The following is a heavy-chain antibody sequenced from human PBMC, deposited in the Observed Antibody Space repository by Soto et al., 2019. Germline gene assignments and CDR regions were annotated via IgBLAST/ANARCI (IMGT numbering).Heavy chain of an antibody. D-gene: IGHD6-6*01. J-gene: IGHJ5*02. V-gene: IGHV4-39*01. CDR2: IYYSGST. CDR3: ARHTGRGIAARLGWFDP. CDR1: GGSISSSSYY. Sequence: SETLSLTCTVSGGSISSSSYYWGWIHQPPGKGLEWIGSIYYSGSTYYNPSLKSRVTISVDTSKNQFSLKLSSVTAADTAVYYCARHTGRGIAARLGWFDPWGQGTLVTVS.